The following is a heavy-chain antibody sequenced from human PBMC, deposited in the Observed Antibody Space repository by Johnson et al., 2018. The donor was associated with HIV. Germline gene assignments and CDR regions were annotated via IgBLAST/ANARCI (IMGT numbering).Heavy chain of an antibody. Sequence: QVQLMESWGGLVQPGGSLRLSCAASGFTVSSYYMSWVRQAPGKGLEWMAFISYNEDKKYYADFVKGRFIISRDNSKNTLYLQMNSLRVEDKAVYYCARAGRTYYDFWSGYSNDAFDIWGQGTMVTVSS. CDR1: GFTVSSYY. CDR3: ARAGRTYYDFWSGYSNDAFDI. CDR2: ISYNEDKK. J-gene: IGHJ3*02. V-gene: IGHV3-30*03. D-gene: IGHD3-3*01.